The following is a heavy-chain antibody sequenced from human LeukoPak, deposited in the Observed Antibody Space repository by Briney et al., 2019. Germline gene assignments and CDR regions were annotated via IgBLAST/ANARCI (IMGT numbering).Heavy chain of an antibody. V-gene: IGHV3-53*01. Sequence: QPGRSLRLSCAASGFTVSSTYMSWVRHPPGKGLEWVSVIYSGGNTYYADSVKGRFTISRDNSKNTLYLQMNSLRAEGTAVYYCAKDPQSYSVDYWGQGTLVTVSS. D-gene: IGHD2-15*01. CDR1: GFTVSSTY. CDR3: AKDPQSYSVDY. CDR2: IYSGGNT. J-gene: IGHJ4*02.